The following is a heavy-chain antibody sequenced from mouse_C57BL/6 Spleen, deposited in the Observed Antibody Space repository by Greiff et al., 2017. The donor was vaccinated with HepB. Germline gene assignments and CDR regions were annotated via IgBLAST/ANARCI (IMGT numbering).Heavy chain of an antibody. CDR1: GYTFTSYW. CDR2: IYPGSGST. D-gene: IGHD2-5*01. J-gene: IGHJ3*01. V-gene: IGHV1-55*01. CDR3: ASNDYSNTWFAY. Sequence: QVHVKQPGAELVKPGASVKMSCKASGYTFTSYWITWVKQRPGQGLEWIGDIYPGSGSTTYNEKFKSKATLTVDTSSSTAYMQLSSLTSEDSAVYYGASNDYSNTWFAYWGQGTLVTVSA.